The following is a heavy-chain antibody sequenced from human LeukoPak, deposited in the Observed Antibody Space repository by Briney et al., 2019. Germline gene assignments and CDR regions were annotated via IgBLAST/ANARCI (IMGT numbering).Heavy chain of an antibody. CDR2: IWYDGSNK. V-gene: IGHV3-33*01. CDR3: ARMVRGVIIKAPNDAFDI. J-gene: IGHJ3*02. D-gene: IGHD3-10*01. Sequence: GGSLRLSCAASGSTFSSYGMHWVRQAPGKGLEWVAVIWYDGSNKYYADSVKGRFTISRDNSKNTLYLQMNSLRAEDTAVYYCARMVRGVIIKAPNDAFDIWGQGTMVTVSS. CDR1: GSTFSSYG.